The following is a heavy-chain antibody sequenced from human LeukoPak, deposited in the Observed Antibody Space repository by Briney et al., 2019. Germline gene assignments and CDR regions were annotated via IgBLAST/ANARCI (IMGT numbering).Heavy chain of an antibody. CDR1: GGSISSYY. V-gene: IGHV4-59*12. J-gene: IGHJ4*02. Sequence: SETLSLTCTISGGSISSYYWSWIRQPPGKGLEWIGYIYYSGSTNYNPSLKSRVTISVDTSKNQFSLKLYSVTAADTAVYYCAREGRASHSGYWGQGTLVTVSS. CDR2: IYYSGST. D-gene: IGHD6-13*01. CDR3: AREGRASHSGY.